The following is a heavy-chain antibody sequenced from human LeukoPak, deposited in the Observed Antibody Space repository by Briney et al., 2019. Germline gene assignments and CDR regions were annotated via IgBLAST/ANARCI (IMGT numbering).Heavy chain of an antibody. V-gene: IGHV3-13*01. D-gene: IGHD5-18*01. CDR1: GFTLGGHD. CDR2: VSAGHHA. Sequence: GGSLRLSCTASGFTLGGHDIHWVRQTAGDGLEWVAAVSAGHHAFYAGSVKGRFTVSREDAKNSLYLQMNSLRAGDTAVYYCVREARGYHYTYFDYWGQGSLATVSS. CDR3: VREARGYHYTYFDY. J-gene: IGHJ4*02.